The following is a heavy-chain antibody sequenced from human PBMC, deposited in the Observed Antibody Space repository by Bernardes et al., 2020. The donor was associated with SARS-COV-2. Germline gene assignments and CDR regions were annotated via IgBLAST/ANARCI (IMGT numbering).Heavy chain of an antibody. CDR2: LSYSGLT. Sequence: SETLSLTCTVSGGSISSDYWSWIRQPPGKGLEWNGYLSYSGLTNYNPSLKSRVTISSDTSKNQFSLKLSSVTAADTAVYYCARLAFYDSSGYFVGAFDIWGQGTMVTVSS. J-gene: IGHJ3*02. V-gene: IGHV4-59*01. CDR3: ARLAFYDSSGYFVGAFDI. D-gene: IGHD3-22*01. CDR1: GGSISSDY.